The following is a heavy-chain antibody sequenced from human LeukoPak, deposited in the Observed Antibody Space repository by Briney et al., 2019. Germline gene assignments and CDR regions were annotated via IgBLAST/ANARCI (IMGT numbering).Heavy chain of an antibody. J-gene: IGHJ4*02. V-gene: IGHV3-21*01. CDR2: ISSSSSYI. D-gene: IGHD4-17*01. CDR1: GFTFSSYS. CDR3: ANVGPTVTTLRYFDY. Sequence: GGSLRLSCAASGFTFSSYSMNWVRQAPGKGLEWVSSISSSSSYIYYADSVKGRFTISRDNAKNSLYLQMNSLRAEDTAVYYCANVGPTVTTLRYFDYWGQGTLVTVSS.